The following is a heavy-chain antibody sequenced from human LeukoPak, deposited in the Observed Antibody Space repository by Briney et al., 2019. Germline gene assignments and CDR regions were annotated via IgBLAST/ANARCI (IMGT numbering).Heavy chain of an antibody. Sequence: SETLSLTCTVSGGSISSSSYYWGWIRQPPGKGLEWIGSIYYSGSTYYNPSLKSRVTISVDTSKNQFSLKLSSVTAADTAVYYCATNSKYLYFDYWGQGTLVTVSS. CDR2: IYYSGST. V-gene: IGHV4-39*01. CDR1: GGSISSSSYY. J-gene: IGHJ4*02. D-gene: IGHD4-11*01. CDR3: ATNSKYLYFDY.